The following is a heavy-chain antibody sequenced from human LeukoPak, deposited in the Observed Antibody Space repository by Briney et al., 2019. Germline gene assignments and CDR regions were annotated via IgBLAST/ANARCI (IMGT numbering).Heavy chain of an antibody. CDR3: ARSNAGLRLGELSLYYYYYYMDV. D-gene: IGHD3-16*02. J-gene: IGHJ6*03. Sequence: SETLSLTCAVYGGSFSGYYWSWIRQPPGKGLEWIGEINHSGSTNYNPSLKSRVTISVDTSKNQFSLKLSSVTAADTAVYYCARSNAGLRLGELSLYYYYYYMDVWGKGTTVTVSS. CDR1: GGSFSGYY. CDR2: INHSGST. V-gene: IGHV4-34*01.